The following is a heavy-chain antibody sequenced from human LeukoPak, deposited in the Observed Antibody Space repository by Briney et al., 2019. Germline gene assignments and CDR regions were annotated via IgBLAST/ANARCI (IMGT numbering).Heavy chain of an antibody. J-gene: IGHJ6*04. V-gene: IGHV3-48*03. CDR3: ARDRKVPAAMYNYGMDV. CDR2: ISSSGSTI. D-gene: IGHD2-2*01. CDR1: GFTFSSYA. Sequence: GGSLRLSCAVSGFTFSSYAMGWVRQAPGKGLEWVSYISSSGSTIYYADSVKGRFTISRDNAKNSLYLQMNSLRAEDTAVYYCARDRKVPAAMYNYGMDVWGKGTTVTVSS.